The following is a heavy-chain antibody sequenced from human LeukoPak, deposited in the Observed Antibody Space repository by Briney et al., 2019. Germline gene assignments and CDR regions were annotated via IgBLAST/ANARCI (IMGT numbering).Heavy chain of an antibody. CDR2: ISAYNGNT. Sequence: GASVKVSCKASGYTFTSYGISWVRQAPGQGLEWMGWISAYNGNTNYARKLQGRVTMTTDTSTSTAYMELRSLRSDDTAVYYCATTMVRGVIRLKAFDIWGQGTMVTVSS. D-gene: IGHD3-10*01. J-gene: IGHJ3*02. CDR3: ATTMVRGVIRLKAFDI. CDR1: GYTFTSYG. V-gene: IGHV1-18*01.